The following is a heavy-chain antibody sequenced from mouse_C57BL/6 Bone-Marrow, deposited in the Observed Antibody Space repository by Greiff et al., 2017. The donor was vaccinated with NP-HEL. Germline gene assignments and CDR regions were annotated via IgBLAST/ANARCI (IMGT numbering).Heavy chain of an antibody. CDR2: INPNYGTT. Sequence: VQLQQSGPELVKPGASVKISCKASGYSFTDYNMNWVKQSNGKSLEWIGVINPNYGTTSYNQKFKGKATLTVDQSSSTAYMQLNSLTSEDSAVYYCALYYYGSSPFYAMDYWGQGTSVTVSS. CDR1: GYSFTDYN. J-gene: IGHJ4*01. D-gene: IGHD1-1*01. V-gene: IGHV1-39*01. CDR3: ALYYYGSSPFYAMDY.